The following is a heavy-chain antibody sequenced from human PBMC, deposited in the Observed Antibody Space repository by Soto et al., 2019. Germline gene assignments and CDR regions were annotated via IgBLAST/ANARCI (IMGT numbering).Heavy chain of an antibody. J-gene: IGHJ6*02. CDR2: INSDGSST. Sequence: GGSLRLSCAASGFTFSSYWMHWVRQAPGKGLVWVSRINSDGSSTSYADSVKGRFTISRDNAKNTLYLQMNSLRAEDTAVYYSAREEDSSSCRIPAYYDYYGMDDWGQGTTVTVSS. CDR1: GFTFSSYW. D-gene: IGHD6-13*01. V-gene: IGHV3-74*01. CDR3: AREEDSSSCRIPAYYDYYGMDD.